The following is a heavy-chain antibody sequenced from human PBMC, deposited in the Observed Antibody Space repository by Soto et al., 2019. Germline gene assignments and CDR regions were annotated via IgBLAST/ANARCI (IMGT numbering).Heavy chain of an antibody. Sequence: HPGGSLRLSCAASGFTFRSYAMSWVRQAPGEGLEWVSRITGSGGGTYYSDSVKGRFTISRDNSKNTVYLQMNSLRAEDTAVYYCAKDNLGSGTPLSPDGLGVWGQGTTVTVSS. CDR2: ITGSGGGT. D-gene: IGHD3-10*01. V-gene: IGHV3-23*01. CDR3: AKDNLGSGTPLSPDGLGV. J-gene: IGHJ6*02. CDR1: GFTFRSYA.